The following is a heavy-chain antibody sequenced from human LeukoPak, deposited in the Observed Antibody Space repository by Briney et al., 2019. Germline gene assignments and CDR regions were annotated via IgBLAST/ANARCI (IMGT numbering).Heavy chain of an antibody. J-gene: IGHJ4*02. CDR2: INHSGST. Sequence: PSETLSLTCAVYGGSFSGYYWSWIRQPPGKGLEWIGEINHSGSTNYNPSLKSRVTISVDTSKNQFSLKLSSVTAADTDVYYCARSRYFDWLLPLRGAGGFDYWGQGTLVTVSS. CDR1: GGSFSGYY. D-gene: IGHD3-9*01. V-gene: IGHV4-34*01. CDR3: ARSRYFDWLLPLRGAGGFDY.